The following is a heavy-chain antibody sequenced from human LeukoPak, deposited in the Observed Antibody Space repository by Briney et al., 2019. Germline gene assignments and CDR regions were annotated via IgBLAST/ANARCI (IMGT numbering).Heavy chain of an antibody. D-gene: IGHD2-2*01. CDR3: TASDHLYCSSSSCHFDY. CDR2: IQSKTYGEGT. CDR1: GLSFGDYG. Sequence: GGSLGLSCTPSGLSFGDYGMSWVRQAPGKGLEWVSFIQSKTYGEGTMYAASVRGRFTISRDDSRSTAYLQMNSLKTEDTAVYYCTASDHLYCSSSSCHFDYWGQGTLVTVAS. V-gene: IGHV3-49*04. J-gene: IGHJ4*02.